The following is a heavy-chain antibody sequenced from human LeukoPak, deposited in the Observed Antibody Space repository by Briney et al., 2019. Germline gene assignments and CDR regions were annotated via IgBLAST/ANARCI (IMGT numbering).Heavy chain of an antibody. CDR3: ARHIPVSYDAFDL. D-gene: IGHD6-19*01. CDR1: DGSITGYY. J-gene: IGHJ3*01. V-gene: IGHV4-59*08. Sequence: PSETLSLTCTVSDGSITGYYWSWIRQPPGKGLVWIAYVYYTGRTLYNPSLESRVTISVDTSKTQFSLKLTSVTAADTAVYYCARHIPVSYDAFDLWGRGTTVTVSS. CDR2: VYYTGRT.